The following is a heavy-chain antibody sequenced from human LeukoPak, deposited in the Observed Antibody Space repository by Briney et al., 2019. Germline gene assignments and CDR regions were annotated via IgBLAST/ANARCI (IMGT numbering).Heavy chain of an antibody. J-gene: IGHJ4*02. CDR1: GGSISSYY. V-gene: IGHV4-59*01. CDR3: ARGVVGATVDY. Sequence: SETLSLTCTVSGGSISSYYWSWIRQPPGKGLEWIGYIYYNGSTNYNPSLKSRVTISVDTSKNQFSLKLSSVTAADTAVYYCARGVVGATVDYWGQGTLVTVSS. D-gene: IGHD1-26*01. CDR2: IYYNGST.